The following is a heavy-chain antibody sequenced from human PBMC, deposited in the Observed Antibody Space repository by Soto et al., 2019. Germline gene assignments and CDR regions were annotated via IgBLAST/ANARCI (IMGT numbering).Heavy chain of an antibody. D-gene: IGHD1-1*01. CDR1: EFSCGKES. CDR3: ALPERHPPPQPPLS. V-gene: IGHV3-7*01. J-gene: IGHJ4*02. CDR2: IKEDGSEK. Sequence: RGYLGLGCIASEFSCGKESMACVHQSPGKGLEWVANIKEDGSEKFSVDSVRGRFTISRDNAKNSLYLQMNSLRADDTAVYYCALPERHPPPQPPLSWGPGXLVTV.